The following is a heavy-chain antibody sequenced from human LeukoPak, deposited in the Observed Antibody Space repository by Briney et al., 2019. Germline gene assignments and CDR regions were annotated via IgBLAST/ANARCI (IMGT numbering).Heavy chain of an antibody. V-gene: IGHV1-69*05. D-gene: IGHD3-3*01. Sequence: SSVTVSCKASGGTFSSYAISWVRQAPGQGLEWMGGIIPIFGTANYAQKFQGRVTITTDESTSTAYMELSSLRSEDTAVYYCARGPAYYDFWSGYYPPYYFDYWGQGTLVTVSS. CDR2: IIPIFGTA. CDR3: ARGPAYYDFWSGYYPPYYFDY. J-gene: IGHJ4*02. CDR1: GGTFSSYA.